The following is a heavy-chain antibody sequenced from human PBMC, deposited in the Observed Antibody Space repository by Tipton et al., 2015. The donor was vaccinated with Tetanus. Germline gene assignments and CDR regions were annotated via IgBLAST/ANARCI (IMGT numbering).Heavy chain of an antibody. D-gene: IGHD5-24*01. CDR3: ARGVTDGYNRRFDY. Sequence: GLVKPSETLSPTCTVSGVSMIDSYWNWIRQPAGKGLEWIGHISNGNTDYTPSLKSRVTLSVDTSTNQFSMKLRSVTAADTAVYYCARGVTDGYNRRFDYWGQGTLVAVSP. CDR1: GVSMIDSY. CDR2: ISNGNT. V-gene: IGHV4-4*07. J-gene: IGHJ4*02.